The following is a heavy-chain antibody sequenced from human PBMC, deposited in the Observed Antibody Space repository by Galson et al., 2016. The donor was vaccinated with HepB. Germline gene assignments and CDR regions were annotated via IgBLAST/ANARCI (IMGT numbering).Heavy chain of an antibody. Sequence: SVKVSCKAFGGTFSSYVISWVRQAPGQGLEWMGGIIPIFGTAEYAQKFQGRVTITADKSTSTAYMELSSLTYEDTAVYYCARGPGGNYETGYYPYYIDYWGQGTLVTVSS. CDR2: IIPIFGTA. J-gene: IGHJ4*02. CDR1: GGTFSSYV. V-gene: IGHV1-69*06. D-gene: IGHD3-9*01. CDR3: ARGPGGNYETGYYPYYIDY.